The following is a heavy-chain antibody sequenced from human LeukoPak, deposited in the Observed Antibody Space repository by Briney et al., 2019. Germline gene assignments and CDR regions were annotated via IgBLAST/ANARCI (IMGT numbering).Heavy chain of an antibody. D-gene: IGHD3-3*01. CDR3: AREGRSHPYYYYMDV. CDR2: MNPNSGNT. J-gene: IGHJ6*03. CDR1: GYTFTSYD. Sequence: ASVKVSCKASGYTFTSYDINWVRQAPGQGLEWMGWMNPNSGNTGYAQKLQGRVTITRNTSISTAYMELSSLRSEDTAVYYCAREGRSHPYYYYMDVWGKGTTVTVSS. V-gene: IGHV1-8*03.